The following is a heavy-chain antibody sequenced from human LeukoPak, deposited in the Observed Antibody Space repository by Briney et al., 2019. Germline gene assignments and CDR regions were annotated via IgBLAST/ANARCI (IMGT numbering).Heavy chain of an antibody. CDR3: AIMHRYYDGSGYWVQ. V-gene: IGHV3-23*01. CDR2: ISTSGGST. CDR1: GFTFDDYA. D-gene: IGHD3-22*01. Sequence: GGSLRLSCAASGFTFDDYAMHWVRQAPGKGLEWVSGISTSGGSTYYADAVKGGFTISRDNPRNTLYMQMNSLRAEDTAVYYCAIMHRYYDGSGYWVQWGQGTLVTVSS. J-gene: IGHJ4*02.